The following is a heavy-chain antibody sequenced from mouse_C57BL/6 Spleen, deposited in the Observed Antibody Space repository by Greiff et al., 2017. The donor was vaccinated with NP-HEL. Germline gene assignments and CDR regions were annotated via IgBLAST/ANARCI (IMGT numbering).Heavy chain of an antibody. Sequence: EVKLMESGGGLVKPGGSLKLSCAASGFTFSDYGMHWVRQAPEKGLEWVAYISSGSSTIYYADTVKGRFTISRDNAKNTLFLQMTSLRSEDTAMYYCANWDGNYYAMDYWGQGTSVTVSS. CDR3: ANWDGNYYAMDY. CDR1: GFTFSDYG. D-gene: IGHD4-1*01. J-gene: IGHJ4*01. V-gene: IGHV5-17*01. CDR2: ISSGSSTI.